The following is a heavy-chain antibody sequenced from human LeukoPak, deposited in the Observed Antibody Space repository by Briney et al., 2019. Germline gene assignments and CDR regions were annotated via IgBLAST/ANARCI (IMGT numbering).Heavy chain of an antibody. CDR2: IYYSGST. J-gene: IGHJ4*02. Sequence: SETLSLTCTVSGYSISSGYYWSWIRQPPGKGLEWIGYIYYSGSTNYNPSLKSRVTISVDTSKNQFSLKLSSVTAADTAVYYCARVRAPPLWLFDYWGQGTLVTVSS. CDR1: GYSISSGYY. D-gene: IGHD3-10*01. CDR3: ARVRAPPLWLFDY. V-gene: IGHV4-61*01.